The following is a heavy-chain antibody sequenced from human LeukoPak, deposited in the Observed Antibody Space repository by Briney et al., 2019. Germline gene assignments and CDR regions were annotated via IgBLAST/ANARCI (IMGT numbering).Heavy chain of an antibody. CDR3: ARDIRSGSYSDF. D-gene: IGHD1-26*01. J-gene: IGHJ4*02. V-gene: IGHV4-39*07. CDR1: GGSVSRSPHY. Sequence: SETLSLTCTVSGGSVSRSPHYWGWIRQSPERGLEWIGGIYYTGSADYNPSLKSRVTLSVDTSKNQFSLKVSSVTAADTAVYYCARDIRSGSYSDFWGQGTLVTVSP. CDR2: IYYTGSA.